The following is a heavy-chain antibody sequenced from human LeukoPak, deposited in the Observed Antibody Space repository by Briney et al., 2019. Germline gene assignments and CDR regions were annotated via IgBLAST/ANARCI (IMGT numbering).Heavy chain of an antibody. CDR3: ARAYYGDFFDY. CDR2: INYSGSA. D-gene: IGHD4-17*01. V-gene: IGHV4-59*08. Sequence: TSETLSLTCNVSGGAISNYYWSWIRQPPGKGLEWIGYINYSGSAFYNPSAKSRVTISVDTSKNQFSLKLNSVTAADTAVYYCARAYYGDFFDYWGQGTLVTVSS. J-gene: IGHJ4*02. CDR1: GGAISNYY.